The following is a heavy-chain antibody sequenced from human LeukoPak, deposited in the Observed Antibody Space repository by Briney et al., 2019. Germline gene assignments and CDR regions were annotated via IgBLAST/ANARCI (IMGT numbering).Heavy chain of an antibody. J-gene: IGHJ2*01. Sequence: NRGESLKISCKSSGYRFTSYWIGWVRQMPGKGLEWMGIISAADSDTRYSPSFQGQVTISADKSISTAYLQWSSLKASDTAMYYCASSLGPPRHWYFDLWGRGTLVTVSS. CDR2: ISAADSDT. V-gene: IGHV5-51*01. CDR1: GYRFTSYW. D-gene: IGHD7-27*01. CDR3: ASSLGPPRHWYFDL.